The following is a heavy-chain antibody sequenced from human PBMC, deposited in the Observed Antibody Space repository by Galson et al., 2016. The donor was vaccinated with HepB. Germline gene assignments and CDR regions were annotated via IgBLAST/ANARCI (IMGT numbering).Heavy chain of an antibody. V-gene: IGHV3-33*01. CDR2: IWYDGNNK. Sequence: SLRLSCAASGFTFSSFGMHWVRQAPGKGLELVAIIWYDGNNKYYANSVKGRFTISRDNSKNTLYPQMNSLTAEDTAVYYCARDGRYTMLVVGAYCFDYWGQGTLVTVSS. CDR3: ARDGRYTMLVVGAYCFDY. CDR1: GFTFSSFG. D-gene: IGHD3-22*01. J-gene: IGHJ4*02.